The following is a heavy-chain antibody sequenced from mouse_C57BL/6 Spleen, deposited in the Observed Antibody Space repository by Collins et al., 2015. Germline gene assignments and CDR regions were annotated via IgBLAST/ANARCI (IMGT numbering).Heavy chain of an antibody. CDR2: INPSNGGT. CDR1: GCTFTSYW. J-gene: IGHJ2*01. CDR3: ARFPLYRRYFDY. D-gene: IGHD2-1*01. Sequence: QVQLQQPGTELVKPGASVKLSCKASGCTFTSYWMHWVKQRPGQGLEWIGNINPSNGGTNYNEKFKSKATLTVDKSSSTAYMQLSSLTSEDSAVYYCARFPLYRRYFDYWGQGTTLTVSS. V-gene: IGHV1-53*01.